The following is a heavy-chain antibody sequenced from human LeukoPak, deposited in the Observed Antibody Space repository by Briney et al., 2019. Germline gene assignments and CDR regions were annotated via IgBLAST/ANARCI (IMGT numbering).Heavy chain of an antibody. CDR1: GFTFSSSA. V-gene: IGHV3-23*01. D-gene: IGHD5-18*01. CDR3: AKGDSGMVRRYYFDY. J-gene: IGHJ4*02. Sequence: PGGSLRLSCVASGFTFSSSAMSWVRQVPGKGLEWVSVISGSGIDTYYADSVKGRLTISRDISKNTLYLQMNSLRAEDTAVYYCAKGDSGMVRRYYFDYWGQGTLVTVSS. CDR2: ISGSGIDT.